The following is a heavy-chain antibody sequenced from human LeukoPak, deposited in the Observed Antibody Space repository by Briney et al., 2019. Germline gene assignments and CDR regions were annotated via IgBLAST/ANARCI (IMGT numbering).Heavy chain of an antibody. V-gene: IGHV2-5*02. Sequence: ESGPTLVKPTQTLTLTCTFSGFSLSTSGVGVGWIRQPPGKALEWLALIYWDDDKRYSPSLKSRLTITKDTSKNQVVLTMTNMDPVDTATYYCAHRRGGPGYSGYGYYFDYWGQEPWSPSPQ. CDR2: IYWDDDK. CDR1: GFSLSTSGVG. D-gene: IGHD5-12*01. J-gene: IGHJ4*01. CDR3: AHRRGGPGYSGYGYYFDY.